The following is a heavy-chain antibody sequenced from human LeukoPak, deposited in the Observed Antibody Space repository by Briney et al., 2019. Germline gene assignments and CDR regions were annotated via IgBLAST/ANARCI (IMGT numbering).Heavy chain of an antibody. CDR3: ARRSYCGGDCYSDY. Sequence: SETLSLTCTVSGGSISSYYWSWIRQPAGKGLEWIGRIYTSGSTNYNPSLKSRVTMSVDTSKNQFSLKLSSVTAADTAMYYCARRSYCGGDCYSDYWGQGTLVTVSS. D-gene: IGHD2-21*02. J-gene: IGHJ4*02. CDR2: IYTSGST. CDR1: GGSISSYY. V-gene: IGHV4-4*07.